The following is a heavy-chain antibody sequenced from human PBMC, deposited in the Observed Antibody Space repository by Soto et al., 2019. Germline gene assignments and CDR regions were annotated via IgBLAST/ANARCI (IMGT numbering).Heavy chain of an antibody. V-gene: IGHV1-69*13. J-gene: IGHJ4*02. CDR2: IIPIFGTA. CDR3: ARERNPRLLMVYAIPGTVGYFDY. D-gene: IGHD2-8*01. Sequence: SVKVSCKASGYTFTSYAISWVRQAPGQGLEWMGGIIPIFGTANYAQKFQGRVTITADESTSTAYMELSSLRSEDTAVYYCARERNPRLLMVYAIPGTVGYFDYWGQGTLVTVSS. CDR1: GYTFTSYA.